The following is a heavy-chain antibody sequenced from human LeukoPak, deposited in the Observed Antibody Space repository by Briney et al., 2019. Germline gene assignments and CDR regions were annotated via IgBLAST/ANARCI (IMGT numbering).Heavy chain of an antibody. Sequence: PGGSLRLSCAASGFTFSNNGVHWVRQTPGKGLGWVAFTRYDESKTFYGDSVRGRFTISRDNSKNTLYLQMNSLTTDDSAVYYCAKARYSGSPALDFWGQGTLVTVSS. V-gene: IGHV3-30*02. CDR2: TRYDESKT. J-gene: IGHJ4*02. CDR3: AKARYSGSPALDF. CDR1: GFTFSNNG. D-gene: IGHD1-26*01.